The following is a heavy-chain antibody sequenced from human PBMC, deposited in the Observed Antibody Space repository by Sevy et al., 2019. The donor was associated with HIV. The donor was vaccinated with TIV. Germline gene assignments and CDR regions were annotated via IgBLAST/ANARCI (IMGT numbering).Heavy chain of an antibody. V-gene: IGHV3-21*01. CDR3: GGGVDYGGRLWLYYYYYGMDV. J-gene: IGHJ6*02. CDR2: ISSSSSYI. CDR1: GFTFSSYS. Sequence: GGSLRLSCAASGFTFSSYSMNWVRQAPGKGLEWVSSISSSSSYIYYADSVKGRFTISRDNAKNSLYLQMNSLRAEDTAVYYCGGGVDYGGRLWLYYYYYGMDVWGQGTTVTVSS. D-gene: IGHD4-17*01.